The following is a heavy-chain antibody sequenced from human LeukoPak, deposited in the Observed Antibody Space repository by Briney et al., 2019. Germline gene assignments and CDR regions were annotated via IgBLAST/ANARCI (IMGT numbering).Heavy chain of an antibody. Sequence: GESLKISCKGSGYSFNTYWIGWVRQMPGKGLEWMGIIYPGDSDTEYSPSFQGQVTISADKSISTAYLQWSSLKASDTAMYYCARPQTMVRGVIMYWGQGTLVTVSS. CDR2: IYPGDSDT. CDR1: GYSFNTYW. J-gene: IGHJ4*02. CDR3: ARPQTMVRGVIMY. D-gene: IGHD3-10*01. V-gene: IGHV5-51*01.